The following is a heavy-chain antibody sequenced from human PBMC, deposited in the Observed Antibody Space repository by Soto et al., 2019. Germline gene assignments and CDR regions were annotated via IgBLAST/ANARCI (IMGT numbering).Heavy chain of an antibody. CDR2: ISYDGSNK. CDR1: GFSFSDCG. J-gene: IGHJ4*02. V-gene: IGHV3-30*03. CDR3: ASKTNITMARGPWGY. D-gene: IGHD3-10*01. Sequence: PGGSLRLSCAASGFSFSDCGMHWVRQAPGKGLEWVAVISYDGSNKYYADSVKGRFTISRDNSKNTLYLQMNSLRAEDTAVYYCASKTNITMARGPWGYWGQGTLVTVSS.